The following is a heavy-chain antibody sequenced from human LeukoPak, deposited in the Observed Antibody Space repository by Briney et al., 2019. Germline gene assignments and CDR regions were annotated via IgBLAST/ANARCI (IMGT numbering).Heavy chain of an antibody. Sequence: PGRSLRLSCAASGFTFSSYAMHWVRQAPGKGLEWVSYISSSGRSILYADSVKGRFTVSRDNAKNSLYLQMNNLRAEDTAVYYCGREIPSGSYAPDYWGQGILVIVSS. V-gene: IGHV3-21*05. CDR2: ISSSGRSI. CDR1: GFTFSSYA. CDR3: GREIPSGSYAPDY. D-gene: IGHD1-26*01. J-gene: IGHJ4*02.